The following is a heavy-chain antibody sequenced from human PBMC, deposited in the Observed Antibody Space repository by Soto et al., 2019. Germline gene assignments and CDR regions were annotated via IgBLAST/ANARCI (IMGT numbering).Heavy chain of an antibody. Sequence: QVQLVESGGGVVQPGKSLRLSCIDSGFTFSRYGMHWVRQAPGKGLEWVAVMSHDGSNKWYADSVEGRFDVSRDNSKNTLLLEMNSLRAEDTGLYYRVKNSYYATLTGFDYFDYWGQGVPVTVSS. J-gene: IGHJ4*02. D-gene: IGHD3-9*01. CDR2: MSHDGSNK. CDR1: GFTFSRYG. CDR3: VKNSYYATLTGFDYFDY. V-gene: IGHV3-30*18.